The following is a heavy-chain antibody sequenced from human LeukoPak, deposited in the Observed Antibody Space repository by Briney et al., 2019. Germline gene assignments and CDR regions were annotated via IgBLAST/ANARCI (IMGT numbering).Heavy chain of an antibody. Sequence: GGSLRLSCAASGFTFSNAWMSWVRQAPGKGLEWVGRIKSKTDGGTTDYAALVKGRFTISRDDSKNTMYLQINSLKTEGTAVYYRTTKRSVLELLLWFDPWGQGTLVTVSS. V-gene: IGHV3-15*01. CDR1: GFTFSNAW. D-gene: IGHD3-3*01. CDR3: TTKRSVLELLLWFDP. CDR2: IKSKTDGGTT. J-gene: IGHJ5*02.